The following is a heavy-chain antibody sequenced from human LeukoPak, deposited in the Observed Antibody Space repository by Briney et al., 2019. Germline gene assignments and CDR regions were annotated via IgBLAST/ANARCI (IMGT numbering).Heavy chain of an antibody. CDR2: MNPNSGNT. CDR3: ARDPYGSGSYRYYYYGMDV. J-gene: IGHJ6*02. V-gene: IGHV1-8*01. D-gene: IGHD3-10*01. CDR1: GYTFTSYD. Sequence: ASVKVSCKASGYTFTSYDINWVRQATGQGLEWMGWMNPNSGNTGYAQKFQGRVTMTRDTSISTAYMELSRLRSDDTAVYYCARDPYGSGSYRYYYYGMDVWGQGTTVTVSS.